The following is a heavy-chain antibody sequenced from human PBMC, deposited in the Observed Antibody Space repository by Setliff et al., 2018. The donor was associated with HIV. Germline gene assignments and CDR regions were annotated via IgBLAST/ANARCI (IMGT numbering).Heavy chain of an antibody. CDR2: INPNSGGT. Sequence: ASVKVSCKASGYTFTGYYMHWVRQAPGQGLEWMGWINPNSGGTNYAQKFQGRVTMTRDTSISTAYMELSSLRSEDTAIYYCARDPYGYCTTTTCYVPGYWGQGTLVTVSS. D-gene: IGHD2-2*03. CDR3: ARDPYGYCTTTTCYVPGY. V-gene: IGHV1-2*02. J-gene: IGHJ4*02. CDR1: GYTFTGYY.